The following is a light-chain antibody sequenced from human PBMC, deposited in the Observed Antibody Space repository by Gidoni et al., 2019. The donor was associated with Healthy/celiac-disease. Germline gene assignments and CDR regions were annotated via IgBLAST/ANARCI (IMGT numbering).Light chain of an antibody. CDR2: LGS. CDR1: QSLLHSSGYNY. V-gene: IGKV2-28*01. Sequence: DIVMTQSPLSLPVTPGEPASITCRSSQSLLHSSGYNYLDWYLQKPGQSPQLLIYLGSNRASGVPERFSGSGSGTDFTLKISSVEAEDVGVYYCMQAQQTPWTFGQGTKVEIK. CDR3: MQAQQTPWT. J-gene: IGKJ1*01.